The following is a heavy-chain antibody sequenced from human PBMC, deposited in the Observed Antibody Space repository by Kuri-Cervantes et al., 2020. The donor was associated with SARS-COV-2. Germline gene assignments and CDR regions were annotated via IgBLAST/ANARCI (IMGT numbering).Heavy chain of an antibody. D-gene: IGHD2-2*02. V-gene: IGHV3-9*03. CDR3: AKMGIGSSTSCYTEPRKGRDAFDI. J-gene: IGHJ3*02. Sequence: SLKISCAASGFTFDDYAMHWVRQAPGKGLEWVSGISWNSGSIGYADSVKGRFTISRDNAKNSLYLQMNSLRAEDMALYYCAKMGIGSSTSCYTEPRKGRDAFDIWGQGTMVTVSS. CDR2: ISWNSGSI. CDR1: GFTFDDYA.